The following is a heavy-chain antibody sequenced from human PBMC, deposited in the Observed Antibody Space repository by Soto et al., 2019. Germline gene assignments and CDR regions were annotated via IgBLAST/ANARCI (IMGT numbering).Heavy chain of an antibody. J-gene: IGHJ4*02. CDR1: GFTFSSYA. D-gene: IGHD3-22*01. Sequence: QVQLVESGGGVVQPGRSLRLSCAASGFTFSSYAMHWVRQAPGKGLEWVAVISYDGSNKYYADSVKGRFTISRDNSENTLYLKMNSLRAEDTAVYYCATTYYYDSSGYYGLDYWGQGTLVTVSS. CDR2: ISYDGSNK. CDR3: ATTYYYDSSGYYGLDY. V-gene: IGHV3-30-3*01.